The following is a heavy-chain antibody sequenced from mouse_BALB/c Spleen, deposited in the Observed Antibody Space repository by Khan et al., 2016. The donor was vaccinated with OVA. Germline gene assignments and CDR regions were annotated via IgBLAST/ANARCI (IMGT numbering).Heavy chain of an antibody. CDR3: ARLEDI. D-gene: IGHD1-3*01. CDR2: IWAGGST. V-gene: IGHV2-9*02. J-gene: IGHJ2*01. Sequence: QVQLKESGPGLVAPSQSLSITCTVSGFSLTSYGVHWVRQPPGKGLEWLGVIWAGGSTNYNSDLMYRMSISKDNSKSQVFLKMNSLQTYDTAMYYCARLEDIWGQGTTLTVSS. CDR1: GFSLTSYG.